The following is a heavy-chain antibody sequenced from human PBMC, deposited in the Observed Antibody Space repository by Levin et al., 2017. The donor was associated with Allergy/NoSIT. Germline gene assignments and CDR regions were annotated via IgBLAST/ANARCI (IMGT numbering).Heavy chain of an antibody. CDR3: AKEVPSYSSSWYTIDP. CDR1: GFTFSSYG. CDR2: ISYDGSNK. V-gene: IGHV3-30*18. J-gene: IGHJ5*02. D-gene: IGHD6-13*01. Sequence: SCAASGFTFSSYGMHWVRQAPGKGLEWVAVISYDGSNKYYADSVKGRFTISRDNSKNTLYLQMNSLRAEDTAVYYCAKEVPSYSSSWYTIDPWGQGTLVTVSS.